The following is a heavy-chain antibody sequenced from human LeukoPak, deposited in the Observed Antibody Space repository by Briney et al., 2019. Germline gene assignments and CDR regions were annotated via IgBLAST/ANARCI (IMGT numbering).Heavy chain of an antibody. CDR3: ATFSSSWYSDAFDI. CDR2: ISGSGGTT. V-gene: IGHV3-23*01. D-gene: IGHD6-13*01. Sequence: PTGGSLRLSCAASGFSFSSYALSWVRQIPGKGLEWVSNISGSGGTTSYADSVRGRFTISRDNAKNSLYLQMNSLRAEDTAVYYCATFSSSWYSDAFDIWGQGTMVTVSS. J-gene: IGHJ3*02. CDR1: GFSFSSYA.